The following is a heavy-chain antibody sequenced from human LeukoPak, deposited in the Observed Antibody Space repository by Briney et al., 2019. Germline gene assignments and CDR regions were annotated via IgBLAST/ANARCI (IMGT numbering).Heavy chain of an antibody. J-gene: IGHJ4*02. D-gene: IGHD1-7*01. V-gene: IGHV3-33*08. CDR1: GFTFSNYA. CDR3: LREVDWKYAFDY. CDR2: IRPDGSHI. Sequence: GGSLRLSCAASGFTFSNYAIHWVRQAPGKGLEWVAVIRPDGSHISYVDPVKGRFTISRDNSNNMLYLQMNSLRAEDTALYYCLREVDWKYAFDYWGRGTLVTVSS.